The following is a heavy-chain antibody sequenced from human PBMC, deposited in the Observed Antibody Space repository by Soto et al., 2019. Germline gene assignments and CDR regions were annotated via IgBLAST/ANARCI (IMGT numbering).Heavy chain of an antibody. D-gene: IGHD1-26*01. Sequence: QVQLVESGGGVVQPGRSLRLSCVASGFTFSSYGMHWVRQAPGKGLEWVAIISYDGSNTYYADSVKGRFTISRDNSKNTMYLQMNSLRAEYTSVYYCAIEGGLSGSYYISSSYYLDYWGQGTLVTVSS. CDR2: ISYDGSNT. CDR1: GFTFSSYG. V-gene: IGHV3-30*03. CDR3: AIEGGLSGSYYISSSYYLDY. J-gene: IGHJ4*02.